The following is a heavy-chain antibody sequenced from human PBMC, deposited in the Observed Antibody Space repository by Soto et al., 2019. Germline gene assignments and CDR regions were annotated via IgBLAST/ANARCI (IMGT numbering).Heavy chain of an antibody. CDR1: GGSFRGYY. CDR2: INHSGTS. V-gene: IGHV4-34*02. CDR3: ARGEITLLGGMDV. D-gene: IGHD3-10*01. J-gene: IGHJ6*02. Sequence: QVQLQQSGAGLLKPSETLSLNCTVSGGSFRGYYWGWVRQPPGKGLEWIGEINHSGTSNNHPSLKSRVTISVATSKNQFSLTVNSVTPADTAVYYCARGEITLLGGMDVWGQGTTVTVSS.